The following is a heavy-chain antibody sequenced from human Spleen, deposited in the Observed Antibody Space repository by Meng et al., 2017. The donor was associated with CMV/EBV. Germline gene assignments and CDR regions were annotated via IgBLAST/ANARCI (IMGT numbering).Heavy chain of an antibody. CDR3: AKDRSFTTFGVLPDY. J-gene: IGHJ4*02. Sequence: GESLKISCAASGFTVSSYGLHWVRRAPGKGLEWVAFIQYGGSDKYYANSVKGRFVISRDNSNDMLYLQMNSLRVEDTAVYYCAKDRSFTTFGVLPDYWGQGTLVTVSS. D-gene: IGHD3-3*01. CDR1: GFTVSSYG. CDR2: IQYGGSDK. V-gene: IGHV3-30*02.